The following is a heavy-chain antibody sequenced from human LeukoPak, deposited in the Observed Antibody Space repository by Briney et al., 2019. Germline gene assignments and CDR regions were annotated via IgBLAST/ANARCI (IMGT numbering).Heavy chain of an antibody. CDR2: IYSGGAT. D-gene: IGHD6-13*01. J-gene: IGHJ4*02. CDR1: GFTVSSNY. Sequence: SGGSLRLSCAASGFTVSSNYMSWVREARGRGREWVSVIYSGGATFYADSVKGRFTISRDDSKNTLYLQMNNLRAEDTAVYYCARLLPRSGSSWDDYWGQGTLVTVSS. V-gene: IGHV3-53*01. CDR3: ARLLPRSGSSWDDY.